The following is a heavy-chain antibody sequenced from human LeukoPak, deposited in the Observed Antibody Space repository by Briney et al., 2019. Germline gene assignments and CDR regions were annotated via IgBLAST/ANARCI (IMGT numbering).Heavy chain of an antibody. V-gene: IGHV3-7*01. CDR1: GFTFSDYY. Sequence: PGGSLRLSCAASGFTFSDYYMSWIRQAPGKGLEWVANIKQDGSEKYYVDSVKGRFTISRDNAKNSLYLQMNSLRAEDTAVYYCARVPSQLVKGFDYWGQGTLVTVSS. CDR3: ARVPSQLVKGFDY. J-gene: IGHJ4*02. CDR2: IKQDGSEK. D-gene: IGHD6-13*01.